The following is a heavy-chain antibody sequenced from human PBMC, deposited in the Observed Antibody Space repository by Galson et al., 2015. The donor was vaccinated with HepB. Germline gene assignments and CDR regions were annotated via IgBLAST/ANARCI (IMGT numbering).Heavy chain of an antibody. J-gene: IGHJ4*02. V-gene: IGHV3-7*03. CDR3: ARVNLKQLAIDY. Sequence: SLRLSCAASGFTFSSYWMSWVRQAPGKGLEWVANIKQDGSEKYYVDSVKGRFTISRDNAKNSLCLQMNSLRAEDTAVYYCARVNLKQLAIDYWGQGTLVTVSS. CDR2: IKQDGSEK. CDR1: GFTFSSYW. D-gene: IGHD6-13*01.